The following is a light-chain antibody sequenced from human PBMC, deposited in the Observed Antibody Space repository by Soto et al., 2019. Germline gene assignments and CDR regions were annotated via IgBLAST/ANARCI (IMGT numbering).Light chain of an antibody. CDR3: YQSGRPPYT. V-gene: IGKV3-20*01. CDR1: QGVDFSY. J-gene: IGKJ3*01. Sequence: EIVLTQSPGTLSLSPGDRATLSCSASQGVDFSYVAWYQQKPGQTPRLLIYGASSRATVIPDRFSVSGSATDFTLTISRLEPEDFAVYYCYQSGRPPYTFGPGTKVDF. CDR2: GAS.